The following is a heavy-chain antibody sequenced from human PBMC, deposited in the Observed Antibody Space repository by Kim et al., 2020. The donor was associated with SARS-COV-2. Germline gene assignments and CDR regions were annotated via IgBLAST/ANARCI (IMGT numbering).Heavy chain of an antibody. CDR3: AREVAAAGTWDY. D-gene: IGHD6-13*01. CDR2: ISYDGSNK. CDR1: GFTFSSYA. J-gene: IGHJ4*02. Sequence: GGSLRLSCAASGFTFSSYAMHWVRQAPGKGLEWVAVISYDGSNKYYADSVKGRFTISRDNSKNTLYLQMNSLRAEDTAVYYCAREVAAAGTWDYWGQGTLVTVSS. V-gene: IGHV3-30*04.